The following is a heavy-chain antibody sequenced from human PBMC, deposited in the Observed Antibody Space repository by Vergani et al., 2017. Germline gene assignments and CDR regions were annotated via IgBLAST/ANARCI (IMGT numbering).Heavy chain of an antibody. J-gene: IGHJ6*02. CDR2: ISTSGRTV. Sequence: QEQLVESGGGLVKPGGSLTLSCVASGFSLSDYYMTWIRQAPGKGLEWVSYISTSGRTVYYADSVKGRFTISRDDAKNSLYLRLNSLRGEDTAMYYCARGRDNLSDGYFHYGLDVWGQGTTVTVSS. D-gene: IGHD2-21*02. V-gene: IGHV3-11*04. CDR1: GFSLSDYY. CDR3: ARGRDNLSDGYFHYGLDV.